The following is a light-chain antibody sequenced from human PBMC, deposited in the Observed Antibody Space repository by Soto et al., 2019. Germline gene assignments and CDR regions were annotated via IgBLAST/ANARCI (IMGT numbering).Light chain of an antibody. CDR1: QSISSW. CDR3: QQSYSTTWT. V-gene: IGKV1-39*01. CDR2: DAS. Sequence: DIQMTQSPSTLSASVGDRVTITCRASQSISSWLAWYQQKPGKAPKLLIYDASNLETGVPSRFSGSGSETDFTLTISSLQPEDFATYSCQQSYSTTWTFGQGTKVDIK. J-gene: IGKJ1*01.